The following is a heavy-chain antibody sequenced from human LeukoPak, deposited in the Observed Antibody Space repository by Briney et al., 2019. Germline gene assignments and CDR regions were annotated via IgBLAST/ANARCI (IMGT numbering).Heavy chain of an antibody. V-gene: IGHV4-38-2*02. D-gene: IGHD4-11*01. J-gene: IGHJ4*02. CDR3: ARGGGLQPSDY. CDR1: GYSISSGYY. Sequence: SETLSLTCTVSGYSISSGYYWGWIRQPPGKGLDWIGSIYHSGSTYYNPSLKSRVTISVDTSKNQFSLKLSSVTAADTAVYYCARGGGLQPSDYWGQGTLVTVSS. CDR2: IYHSGST.